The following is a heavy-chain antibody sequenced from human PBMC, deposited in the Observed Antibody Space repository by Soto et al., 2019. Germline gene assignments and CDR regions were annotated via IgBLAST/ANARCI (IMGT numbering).Heavy chain of an antibody. Sequence: SETLSLTCAVYGGSFSGYYWSWIRQPPGKGLEWIGEINHSGSTNYNPSLKSRVTISVDTSKNQFSLKLSSVTAADTAVYYCARYPWIQLWPFDYWGQGTLVTVSS. CDR1: GGSFSGYY. D-gene: IGHD5-18*01. V-gene: IGHV4-34*01. CDR3: ARYPWIQLWPFDY. J-gene: IGHJ4*02. CDR2: INHSGST.